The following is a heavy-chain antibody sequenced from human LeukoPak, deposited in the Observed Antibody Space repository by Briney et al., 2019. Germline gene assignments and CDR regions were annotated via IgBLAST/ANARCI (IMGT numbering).Heavy chain of an antibody. CDR3: ARDRDDILTDDYGMDV. V-gene: IGHV1-69*04. J-gene: IGHJ6*02. Sequence: SVKVSCKASGGTFSSYAISWVRQAPGQGLEWMGRIIPILGIANYAQKFQGRVTITADKSTSTAYMELSSLRSEDTAVYYCARDRDDILTDDYGMDVWGQGTTVTVSS. CDR2: IIPILGIA. CDR1: GGTFSSYA. D-gene: IGHD3-9*01.